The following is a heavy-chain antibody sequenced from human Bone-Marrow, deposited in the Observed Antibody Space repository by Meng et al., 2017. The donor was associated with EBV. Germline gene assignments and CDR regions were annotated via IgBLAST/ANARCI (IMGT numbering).Heavy chain of an antibody. Sequence: VQLVQSGAEVKEPGSSVKVSCKTPAGTFTSYDINWVRQATGQGLEWMGWMNPNSGNTGYAQKFQGRVTMTRNTSISTAYMELSSLRSEDTAVYYCARGKLRYFGFDPWGQGTLVTVSS. CDR3: ARGKLRYFGFDP. V-gene: IGHV1-8*01. CDR2: MNPNSGNT. D-gene: IGHD3-9*01. CDR1: AGTFTSYD. J-gene: IGHJ5*02.